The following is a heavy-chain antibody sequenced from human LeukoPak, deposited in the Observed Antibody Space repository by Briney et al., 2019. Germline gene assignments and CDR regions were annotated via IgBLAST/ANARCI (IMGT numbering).Heavy chain of an antibody. J-gene: IGHJ4*02. V-gene: IGHV1-2*02. CDR2: INPNSGGT. Sequence: ASVKLSCRPSGYTFTGYYMHWVRQAPGQGLEWMGWINPNSGGTNYAQKFQGRVTMTRDTSISTAYMELSRLRSDDTAVYYCARVVDYSNYYFDYWGQGTLVTVSS. D-gene: IGHD4-11*01. CDR3: ARVVDYSNYYFDY. CDR1: GYTFTGYY.